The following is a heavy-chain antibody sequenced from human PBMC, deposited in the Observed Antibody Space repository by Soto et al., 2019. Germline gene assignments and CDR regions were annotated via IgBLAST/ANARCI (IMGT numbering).Heavy chain of an antibody. CDR3: AGDRMIVGAVDY. V-gene: IGHV4-31*03. CDR2: IYYSGST. Sequence: QVQLQESGPGLVKPSQTLSLTCTVSGGSISSGGYYWSWIRQHPGKGLEWIGYIYYSGSTYYNPSLKSRVTISVDTSKNPFSLKLSSVTAADTAVYYCAGDRMIVGAVDYWGQGTLVTVSS. J-gene: IGHJ4*02. CDR1: GGSISSGGYY. D-gene: IGHD3-22*01.